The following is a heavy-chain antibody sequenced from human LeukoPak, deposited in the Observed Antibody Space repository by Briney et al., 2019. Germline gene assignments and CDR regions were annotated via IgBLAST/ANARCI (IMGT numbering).Heavy chain of an antibody. CDR1: GYTFTGYY. V-gene: IGHV1-2*02. CDR3: VRESRGVLNYFDF. CDR2: INPNSGGT. J-gene: IGHJ4*02. Sequence: ASVKVSCKASGYTFTGYYMLWVRQAPGQGLEWMGWINPNSGGTNYAQKFQGRVTMTRDTSITTAYMELSWLRSDDTAVYYCVRESRGVLNYFDFWGQGTLVTVSS. D-gene: IGHD3-22*01.